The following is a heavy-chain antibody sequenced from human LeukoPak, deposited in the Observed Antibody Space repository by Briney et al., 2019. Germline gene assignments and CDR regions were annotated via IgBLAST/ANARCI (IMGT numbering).Heavy chain of an antibody. Sequence: GGSLRLSCAASGFTFSSHSMNWVRQAPGKGLEWVSGISNSGDSTYYADSVKGRFTISRDNSKNTLYLQIDSLRAEDTAVYYCAKSDEMATIHAAFDIWGQGTMLTVSS. V-gene: IGHV3-23*01. CDR3: AKSDEMATIHAAFDI. CDR2: ISNSGDST. J-gene: IGHJ3*02. D-gene: IGHD5-24*01. CDR1: GFTFSSHS.